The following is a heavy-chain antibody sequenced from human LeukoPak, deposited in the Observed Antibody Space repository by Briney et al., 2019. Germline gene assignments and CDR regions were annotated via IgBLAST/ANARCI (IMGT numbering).Heavy chain of an antibody. CDR3: ARDILTGSQSRFQH. CDR1: GFTFSSYS. V-gene: IGHV3-48*01. Sequence: GGALRLSCAASGFTFSSYSMNWVRQAPGKGLEWVSYISSSSSTIYYADSVKGRFTISRDNAKNSLYLQMNSLRAEDTAVYYCARDILTGSQSRFQHWGQGTLVTVSS. J-gene: IGHJ1*01. CDR2: ISSSSSTI. D-gene: IGHD3-9*01.